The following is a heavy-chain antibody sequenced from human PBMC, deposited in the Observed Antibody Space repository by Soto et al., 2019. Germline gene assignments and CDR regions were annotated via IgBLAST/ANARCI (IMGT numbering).Heavy chain of an antibody. CDR1: GFSFSRYL. V-gene: IGHV3-23*01. D-gene: IGHD3-9*01. Sequence: GGSLRLACAASGFSFSRYLMTWVRQTPGQGLEWVSSISGRGDATYYADSVKGRFTISRDNSKNTLFLQMNSVGADDTAVYYCAKDPILTTPPSFDPWGQGTMVTVSS. CDR2: ISGRGDAT. J-gene: IGHJ5*02. CDR3: AKDPILTTPPSFDP.